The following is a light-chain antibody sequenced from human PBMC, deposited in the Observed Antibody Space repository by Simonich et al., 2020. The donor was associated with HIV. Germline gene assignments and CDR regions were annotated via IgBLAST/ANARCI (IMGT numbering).Light chain of an antibody. CDR2: LGS. V-gene: IGKV2-28*01. CDR3: QQANSFPPRYT. Sequence: DIVMTQSPLSLPVTPGEPASISCRCSQSLLYSNGYNYLDWYLQKPGQSPQLLIYLGSTRASGVPDRFSGSGSGTDFTLTISSLQPEDFATYYCQQANSFPPRYTFGQGTKLEIK. J-gene: IGKJ2*01. CDR1: QSLLYSNGYNY.